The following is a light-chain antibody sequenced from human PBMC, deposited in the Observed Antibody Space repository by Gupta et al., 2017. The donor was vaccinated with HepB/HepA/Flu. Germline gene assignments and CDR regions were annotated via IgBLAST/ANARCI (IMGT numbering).Light chain of an antibody. CDR2: QDS. V-gene: IGLV3-1*01. CDR3: QAWDSSTHVA. CDR1: KLGDKY. Sequence: SYELTQPPSVSVSPGQTASVTCSGDKLGDKYACWYQQKPGQSPVVVIYQDSKRPSGIPERFSGSTSGNTATLTISGTQAMDEADYYCQAWDSSTHVAFGGGTKLTVL. J-gene: IGLJ2*01.